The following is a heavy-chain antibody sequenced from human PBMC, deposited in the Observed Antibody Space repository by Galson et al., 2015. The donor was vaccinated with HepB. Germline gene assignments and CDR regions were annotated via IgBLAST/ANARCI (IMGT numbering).Heavy chain of an antibody. CDR3: AKDTLVDY. J-gene: IGHJ4*02. Sequence: SLRLSCAASGFTFSSYGMHWVRQAPGKGLEWVAVISYDGSNKYYADSVKGRFTISRDNSKNTLYLQMNGLRAEDTAVYYCAKDTLVDYWGQGTLVTVSS. D-gene: IGHD1-26*01. CDR1: GFTFSSYG. V-gene: IGHV3-30*18. CDR2: ISYDGSNK.